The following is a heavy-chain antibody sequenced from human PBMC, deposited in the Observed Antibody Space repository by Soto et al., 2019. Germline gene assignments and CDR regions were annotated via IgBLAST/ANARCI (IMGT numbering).Heavy chain of an antibody. Sequence: ASVKVSCKVSGYTLTELSMHWVRQAPGKGLEWMGGFDPEDGETIYAQKFQGRVTMTEDTSTDTAYMELSSLRSEDTAVYYCVRGGYCSRTSCYGYQNPYYYYGMDVWGQGTTVTVSS. J-gene: IGHJ6*02. CDR2: FDPEDGET. V-gene: IGHV1-24*01. D-gene: IGHD2-2*01. CDR1: GYTLTELS. CDR3: VRGGYCSRTSCYGYQNPYYYYGMDV.